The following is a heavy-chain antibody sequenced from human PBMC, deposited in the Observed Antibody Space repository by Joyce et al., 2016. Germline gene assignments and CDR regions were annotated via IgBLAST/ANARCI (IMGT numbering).Heavy chain of an antibody. CDR1: GFTFNRFA. D-gene: IGHD5-24*01. J-gene: IGHJ4*02. CDR3: ARDGGGGYNQIDY. Sequence: QVHLVESGGGVVQPGRSLRLSCEASGFTFNRFAMHWVRQAPGKGLEWVGVISYEAMEKYYAGHARGRFTISRDNSKNTVYLQMESLRHDDTAVYYCARDGGGGYNQIDYWGQGTLVTVSS. CDR2: ISYEAMEK. V-gene: IGHV3-30*04.